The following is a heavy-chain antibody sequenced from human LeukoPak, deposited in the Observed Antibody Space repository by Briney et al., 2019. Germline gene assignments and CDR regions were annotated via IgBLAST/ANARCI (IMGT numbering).Heavy chain of an antibody. D-gene: IGHD3-10*01. V-gene: IGHV3-53*01. CDR1: GFTVSSNY. CDR2: IHKSAIT. CDR3: ARSLRVRGVPDYMDV. J-gene: IGHJ6*03. Sequence: GGSLRLSCAASGFTVSSNYMTWVRQAPGKGLEWVSVIHKSAITYYADTVKGRFPISRDNSKNTLYLQMNILRAEDTAVYYCARSLRVRGVPDYMDVWGKGTTVIISS.